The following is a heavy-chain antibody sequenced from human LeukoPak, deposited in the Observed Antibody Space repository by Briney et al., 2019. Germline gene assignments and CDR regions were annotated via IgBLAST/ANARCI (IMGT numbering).Heavy chain of an antibody. V-gene: IGHV3-30*18. CDR3: AKVRVTIYYYYYMDV. J-gene: IGHJ6*03. CDR2: ISFDGRNG. D-gene: IGHD4-11*01. Sequence: GGSLRLSCAASGFIFSNYGMNWVRQAPGKGLEWVAIISFDGRNGYYAESAKGRFTISRDNSKNTLYLQMNSLRAEDTAVYYCAKVRVTIYYYYYMDVWGKGTTVTVSS. CDR1: GFIFSNYG.